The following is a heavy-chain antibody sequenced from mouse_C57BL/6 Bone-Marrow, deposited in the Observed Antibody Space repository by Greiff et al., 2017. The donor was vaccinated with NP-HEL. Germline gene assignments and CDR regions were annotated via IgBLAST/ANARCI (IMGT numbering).Heavy chain of an antibody. CDR2: IYPRSGNT. D-gene: IGHD2-5*01. Sequence: VQLQQSGPELVKPGASVKISCKASGYTFTSYGISWVKQRTGQGLEWIGEIYPRSGNTYYNEKFKGKATLTADKSSSTAYMELRSLTSEDSAVYFCAFAYYSNYSLFDYWGQGTTLTVSS. V-gene: IGHV1-81*01. J-gene: IGHJ2*01. CDR1: GYTFTSYG. CDR3: AFAYYSNYSLFDY.